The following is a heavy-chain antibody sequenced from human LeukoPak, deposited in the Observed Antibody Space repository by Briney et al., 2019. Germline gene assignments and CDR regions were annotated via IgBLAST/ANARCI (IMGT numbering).Heavy chain of an antibody. J-gene: IGHJ3*02. CDR2: ISGSGGST. D-gene: IGHD2-2*02. CDR3: ASQRHLYGAFGI. CDR1: GLTLNSYA. V-gene: IGHV3-23*01. Sequence: GGSLRLSCAASGLTLNSYAMSWVRQAPGKGLEWVSVISGSGGSTYDADSVKGRFTISRDNSKNTLDLQMHSLRAEDTAVYYCASQRHLYGAFGIWGQGTMVTVSS.